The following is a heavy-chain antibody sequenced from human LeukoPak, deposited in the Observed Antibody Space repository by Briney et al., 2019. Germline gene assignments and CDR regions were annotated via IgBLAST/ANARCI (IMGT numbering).Heavy chain of an antibody. Sequence: PGGSLRLSCAASGFTFSNYWMSWVRQAPEKGLEWVANIKQDGSERYYVDSVKGRFTISRDNAKNSLYLQMNSLRAEDTAVYYCARDKVVGATHFDYWGQGTRVTVSS. V-gene: IGHV3-7*01. CDR2: IKQDGSER. CDR1: GFTFSNYW. D-gene: IGHD1-26*01. J-gene: IGHJ4*02. CDR3: ARDKVVGATHFDY.